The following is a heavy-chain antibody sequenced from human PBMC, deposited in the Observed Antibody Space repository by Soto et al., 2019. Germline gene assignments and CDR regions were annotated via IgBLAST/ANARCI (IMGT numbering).Heavy chain of an antibody. J-gene: IGHJ6*02. CDR1: GGSFSGYY. CDR2: INHSGST. V-gene: IGHV4-34*01. D-gene: IGHD3-9*01. Sequence: SDTLSLTCAVYGGSFSGYYWSWIRQPPGKGLEWIGEINHSGSTNYNPSLKSRVTISVDTSKNQFSLKLSSVTAADTAVYYCARGGNSKSLLRYFDWHYYYYGMEVWGQGTTVT. CDR3: ARGGNSKSLLRYFDWHYYYYGMEV.